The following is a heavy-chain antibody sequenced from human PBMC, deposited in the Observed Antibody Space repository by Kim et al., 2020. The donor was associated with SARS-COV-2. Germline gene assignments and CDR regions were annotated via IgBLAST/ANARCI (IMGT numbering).Heavy chain of an antibody. V-gene: IGHV1-8*01. CDR2: MNPNSRNT. CDR1: GYTFTRYD. J-gene: IGHJ2*01. Sequence: ASVKVSCKAAGYTFTRYDINWVRQVPGQGFEWMGWMNPNSRNTGYAQKFQGRVTMTSDTSISTAYMELSGLRFEDTAFYYCARGLFTTIFGVTIRCDGFD. D-gene: IGHD3-3*01. CDR3: ARGLFTTIFGVTIRCDGFD.